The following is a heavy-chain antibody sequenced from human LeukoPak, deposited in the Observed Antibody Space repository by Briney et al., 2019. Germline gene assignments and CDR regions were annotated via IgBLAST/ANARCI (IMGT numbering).Heavy chain of an antibody. CDR3: ARADSGYDWCFGY. CDR2: INGEGSST. Sequence: GGSLRLSCSASGFTFSGDWMHWVRQAPGKGLVWVSRINGEGSSTYLADSVKGRFTISRDNAKNTLYLQMNSLRVEDTAVYYCARADSGYDWCFGYWGQGTLVTVSS. J-gene: IGHJ4*02. V-gene: IGHV3-74*01. D-gene: IGHD5-12*01. CDR1: GFTFSGDW.